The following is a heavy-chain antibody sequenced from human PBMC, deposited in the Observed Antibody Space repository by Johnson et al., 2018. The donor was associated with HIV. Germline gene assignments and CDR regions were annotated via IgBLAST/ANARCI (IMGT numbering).Heavy chain of an antibody. CDR1: GFTFSNYA. CDR3: ARECEPAGLAFDI. CDR2: ISYDGSNK. D-gene: IGHD1-14*01. Sequence: QVQLVESGGGVVQPGRSLRLSCAATGFTFSNYAMHWVRQAPGKGLEWVAVISYDGSNKYYADSVKGRFTIYRDNSKNTLYLQMNSLRGEDTAVYYCARECEPAGLAFDIWGQGTMVTVSS. V-gene: IGHV3-30*14. J-gene: IGHJ3*02.